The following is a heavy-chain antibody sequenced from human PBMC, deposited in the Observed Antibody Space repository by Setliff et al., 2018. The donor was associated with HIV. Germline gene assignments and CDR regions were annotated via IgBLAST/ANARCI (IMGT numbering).Heavy chain of an antibody. V-gene: IGHV3-74*01. CDR1: GFTFRNYW. Sequence: PGGSLRLSCAASGFTFRNYWMHWVRQAPGKGLVWVSRIDGDGSGTSYADSVKGRFTISRDNSKNTLYLQMNSLRAEDTAVYYCAKQYSMYYYYYMDVWGKGTTVTVSS. CDR3: AKQYSMYYYYYMDV. J-gene: IGHJ6*03. D-gene: IGHD6-6*01. CDR2: IDGDGSGT.